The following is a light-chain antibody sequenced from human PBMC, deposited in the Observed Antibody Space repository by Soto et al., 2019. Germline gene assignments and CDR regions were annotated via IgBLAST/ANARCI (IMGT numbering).Light chain of an antibody. CDR3: QQRSSWLT. CDR1: QSVSHY. V-gene: IGKV3-11*01. Sequence: EIVLTQSPATLSLSPGERATLSCRARQSVSHYLAWYQQKPGQAPRLLIYDASNRATGIPARFSGSGSGTDFTLTINSLEPEDFAVYYCQQRSSWLTFGGGTKVGMK. J-gene: IGKJ4*01. CDR2: DAS.